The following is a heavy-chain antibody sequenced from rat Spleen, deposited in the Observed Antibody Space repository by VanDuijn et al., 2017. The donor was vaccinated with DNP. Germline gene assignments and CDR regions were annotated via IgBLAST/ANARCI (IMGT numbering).Heavy chain of an antibody. J-gene: IGHJ3*01. Sequence: EVQLVESGGGLVQPGRSLKFSCAASGFTFSDYYMAWVRQAPKKGLEWVATISTSGSRTYYPDSVKGRFTISRDNAKSSLYLQMDSLRSEDTATYYCATGVYGGYEDWFAYWGQGTLVTVSS. CDR3: ATGVYGGYEDWFAY. CDR2: ISTSGSRT. D-gene: IGHD1-11*01. CDR1: GFTFSDYY. V-gene: IGHV5-7*01.